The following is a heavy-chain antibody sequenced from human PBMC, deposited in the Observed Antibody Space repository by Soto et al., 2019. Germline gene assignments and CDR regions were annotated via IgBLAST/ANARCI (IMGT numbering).Heavy chain of an antibody. D-gene: IGHD3-10*01. CDR3: ARHPDGSWSYPYYYYGMDV. J-gene: IGHJ6*02. CDR1: GYSFTSYW. CDR2: IYPGDSDT. V-gene: IGHV5-51*01. Sequence: EVQLVQSGAEVKKPGESLKISCKGSGYSFTSYWIGWVRQMPGKGLEWMGIIYPGDSDTRYSPSFQGQVTISADKSIRTAYLQWSSLNASVTAMYYCARHPDGSWSYPYYYYGMDVWGQGTTVTVSS.